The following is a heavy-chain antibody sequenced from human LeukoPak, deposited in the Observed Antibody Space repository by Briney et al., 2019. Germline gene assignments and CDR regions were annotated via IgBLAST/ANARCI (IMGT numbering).Heavy chain of an antibody. D-gene: IGHD5-18*01. CDR3: ARGLIRGYSYADDY. J-gene: IGHJ4*02. V-gene: IGHV4-34*01. CDR2: INHSGST. CDR1: GGSFSGYY. Sequence: PSETLSLTCAVYGGSFSGYYWSWIRQPPGKGLEWIGEINHSGSTNYNPSLKSRVTISVDTSKNQFSLKLSSVTAADTAVYYCARGLIRGYSYADDYWGQGTLVTVSS.